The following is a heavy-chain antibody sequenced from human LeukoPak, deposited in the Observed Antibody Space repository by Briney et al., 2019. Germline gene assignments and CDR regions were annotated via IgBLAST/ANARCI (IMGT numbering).Heavy chain of an antibody. CDR2: VYYTGST. J-gene: IGHJ4*02. D-gene: IGHD1/OR15-1a*01. CDR1: GGSFSGYY. CDR3: VRDRHWTNDWVFDY. Sequence: SETLSLTCAVYGGSFSGYYWSWIRQPPGKGLEWIGYVYYTGSTDYNPSLKSRVTISVDTSKNQFSLKLSSVAAADTAVYYCVRDRHWTNDWVFDYWGQGTLVTVSS. V-gene: IGHV4-59*01.